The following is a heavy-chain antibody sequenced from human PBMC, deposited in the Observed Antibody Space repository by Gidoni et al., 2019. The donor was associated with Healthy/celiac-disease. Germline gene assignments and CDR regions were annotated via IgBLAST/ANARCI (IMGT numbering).Heavy chain of an antibody. J-gene: IGHJ6*02. Sequence: QVQLQQWGAGLLKPSETLSLTCAVYGGSFSGYYWSWIRQPPGKGLEWIGEINHSGSTNYNPSLKSRVTISVDTSKNQFSLKLSSVTAADTAVYYCARGGPYSSSPTIYYGMDVWGQGTTVTVSS. CDR3: ARGGPYSSSPTIYYGMDV. CDR1: GGSFSGYY. D-gene: IGHD6-6*01. CDR2: INHSGST. V-gene: IGHV4-34*01.